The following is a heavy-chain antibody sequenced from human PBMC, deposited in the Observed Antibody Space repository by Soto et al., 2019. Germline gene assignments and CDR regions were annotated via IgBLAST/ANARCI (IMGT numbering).Heavy chain of an antibody. CDR3: ARDFGQYGNYRFDP. CDR2: IWHDGNEK. V-gene: IGHV3-33*01. J-gene: IGHJ5*02. CDR1: GFTFSDYG. Sequence: QVQLVESGGGVVQPGRSLRLSCAASGFTFSDYGMHWVRQTPGKGLEWVAVIWHDGNEKYYVDSAKGRFTVFRDNSKNTLYLQMNSLRAEDTALYYCARDFGQYGNYRFDPWGEGTLVAVSS. D-gene: IGHD4-4*01.